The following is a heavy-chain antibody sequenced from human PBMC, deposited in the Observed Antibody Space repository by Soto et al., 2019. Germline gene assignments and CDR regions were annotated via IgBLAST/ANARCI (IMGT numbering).Heavy chain of an antibody. Sequence: GGSLRLSCVGSGFTFSSYGIHWVRQAPGKGLEWVAAISYIGSKEYYADSVKGRFAISRDNSKNTVYLQMSSLRPDDTALYYCAKEGGEYCGGDCSVEPWGQGTLVTVSS. CDR1: GFTFSSYG. CDR2: ISYIGSKE. J-gene: IGHJ5*02. V-gene: IGHV3-30*18. D-gene: IGHD2-21*02. CDR3: AKEGGEYCGGDCSVEP.